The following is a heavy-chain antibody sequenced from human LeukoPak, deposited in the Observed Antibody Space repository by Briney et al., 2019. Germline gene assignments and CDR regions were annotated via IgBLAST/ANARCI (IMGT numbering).Heavy chain of an antibody. D-gene: IGHD2-2*01. CDR3: ARDWEDIVVVPAADETYNWFDP. J-gene: IGHJ5*02. V-gene: IGHV1-18*04. CDR1: GYTFTSYG. CDR2: ISAYNGNT. Sequence: ASVKVSCTASGYTFTSYGISWVRQAPGQGLEWMGWISAYNGNTNYAQKLQGRVTVTTDTSTSTAYMELRSLRSDDTAVYYCARDWEDIVVVPAADETYNWFDPWGQGTLVTVSS.